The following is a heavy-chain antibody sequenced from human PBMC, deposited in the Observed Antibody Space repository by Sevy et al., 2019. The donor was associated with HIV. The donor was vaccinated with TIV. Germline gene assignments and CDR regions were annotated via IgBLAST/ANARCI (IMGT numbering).Heavy chain of an antibody. J-gene: IGHJ5*02. CDR1: GGSISSSTYY. CDR3: ARHNCSSTSCRGNWFDP. CDR2: IYYSGST. Sequence: SETLSLSCTVSGGSISSSTYYWGWIRQRPGKGLEWIWSIYYSGSTYYNPSLKSRVTISVDTSKNKFSLKLGSVTAADTAVYYCARHNCSSTSCRGNWFDPWGQGTLVTVSS. D-gene: IGHD2-2*01. V-gene: IGHV4-39*01.